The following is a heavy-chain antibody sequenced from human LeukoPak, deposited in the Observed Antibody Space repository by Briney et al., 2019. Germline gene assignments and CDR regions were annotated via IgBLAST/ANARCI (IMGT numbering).Heavy chain of an antibody. D-gene: IGHD3-22*01. J-gene: IGHJ3*02. Sequence: GASAKVSCKASGGTFSSYAINWVRQAPGQGLEWMGGIIPIFGTANYAQKFQGRVTITADESTSTAYMELSSLRSEDTAVYYCARVRGMIARLNDAFDIWGQGTMVTVSS. V-gene: IGHV1-69*13. CDR3: ARVRGMIARLNDAFDI. CDR1: GGTFSSYA. CDR2: IIPIFGTA.